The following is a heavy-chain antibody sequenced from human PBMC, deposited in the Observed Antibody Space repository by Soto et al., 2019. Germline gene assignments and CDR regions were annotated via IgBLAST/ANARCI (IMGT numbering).Heavy chain of an antibody. CDR2: ISVSGDNT. J-gene: IGHJ6*02. Sequence: GVSLSLSSAASEFPFRRYAMNWVSPAPGRGLQWISGISVSGDNTSYVESVRGRFTVYRDNSKNTLYLQMNNLRAEDTALYYCAKDGKMRTKVWFPAGYGMDFWGQGTTVTVSS. D-gene: IGHD3-10*01. CDR1: EFPFRRYA. V-gene: IGHV3-23*01. CDR3: AKDGKMRTKVWFPAGYGMDF.